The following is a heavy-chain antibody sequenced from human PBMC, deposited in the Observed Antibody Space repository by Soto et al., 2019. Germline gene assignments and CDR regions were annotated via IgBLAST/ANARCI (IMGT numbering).Heavy chain of an antibody. Sequence: QVQLVESGGGVVQPGRSLRLSCAASGFTFSSYGMHWVRQAPGKGLEWVAVISYDGSNKYYADSVKGRFTISRDNSKNTRYLQMNSLRAEDTAVYYCAKDLVAVAYDYYYGMDVWGQGTTVTVSS. J-gene: IGHJ6*02. CDR1: GFTFSSYG. CDR2: ISYDGSNK. V-gene: IGHV3-30*18. D-gene: IGHD6-19*01. CDR3: AKDLVAVAYDYYYGMDV.